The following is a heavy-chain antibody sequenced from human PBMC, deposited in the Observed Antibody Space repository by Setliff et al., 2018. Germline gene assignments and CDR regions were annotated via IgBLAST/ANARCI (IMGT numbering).Heavy chain of an antibody. CDR3: ASWYYDFWSGYYIPGYFDY. J-gene: IGHJ4*02. Sequence: LTCTVSGGSISSSSYYWGWIRQPPGKGLEWIGSIYYSGSTYYNPSLKSRVTISVDTSKNQFSLKLSSVTAADTAVYYCASWYYDFWSGYYIPGYFDYWGQGTLVTVSS. CDR2: IYYSGST. D-gene: IGHD3-3*01. CDR1: GGSISSSSYY. V-gene: IGHV4-39*01.